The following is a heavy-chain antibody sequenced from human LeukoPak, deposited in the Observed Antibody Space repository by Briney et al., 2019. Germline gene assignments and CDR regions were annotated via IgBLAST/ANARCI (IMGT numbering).Heavy chain of an antibody. Sequence: SETLSLTCVVSGYSISSGYSWGWIRQPPGKGLEWIRSIYHSGSTYYDPSLKSRVTISVDTSKNHFSLKLSSVTAADTAVYYCARDRDIVVVPAVRFDYWGQGTLVTVSS. V-gene: IGHV4-38-2*02. D-gene: IGHD2-2*01. CDR1: GYSISSGYS. CDR2: IYHSGST. J-gene: IGHJ4*02. CDR3: ARDRDIVVVPAVRFDY.